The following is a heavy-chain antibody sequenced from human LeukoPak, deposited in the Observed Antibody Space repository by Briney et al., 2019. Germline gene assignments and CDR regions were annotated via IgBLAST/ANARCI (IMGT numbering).Heavy chain of an antibody. CDR1: GYTFTGYY. J-gene: IGHJ4*02. CDR3: AREGSGEYSSSSDVYPY. V-gene: IGHV1-2*02. Sequence: ASVKVSCKASGYTFTGYYMHWVRQAPGQGLEWMGWINPNSGGTNYAQKFQGRVTMTRDTSISTAYMELSRLRSDDTAVYYCAREGSGEYSSSSDVYPYWGQGTLVTVSS. D-gene: IGHD6-6*01. CDR2: INPNSGGT.